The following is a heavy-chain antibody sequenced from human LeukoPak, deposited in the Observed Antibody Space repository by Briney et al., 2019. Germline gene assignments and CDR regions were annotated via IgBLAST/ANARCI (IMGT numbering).Heavy chain of an antibody. J-gene: IGHJ4*02. D-gene: IGHD3-10*01. CDR3: APPSIRGVDY. Sequence: GGSLRLSCAASGFTFSSYTMSWVRQAPGKGLEWVSTITTSDGNTYYADSVKGRFTISRDNSKNTLYLQMNSLRAEDTAVYYCAPPSIRGVDYWGQGTLVTVSS. CDR1: GFTFSSYT. CDR2: ITTSDGNT. V-gene: IGHV3-23*01.